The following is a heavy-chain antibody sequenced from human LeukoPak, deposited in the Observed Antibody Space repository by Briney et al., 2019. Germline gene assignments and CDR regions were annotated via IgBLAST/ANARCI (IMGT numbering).Heavy chain of an antibody. D-gene: IGHD3-22*01. CDR3: ARDWGTYDSSGYYYSP. CDR2: ISSSSSYV. V-gene: IGHV3-21*01. Sequence: PGGSLRLSCAASGFTFSSYSMNWVRQAPGKGLEWVSSISSSSSYVYYADSVKGRFTISRDNAKNSLYLQMDSLRAEDTAVYYCARDWGTYDSSGYYYSPWGQGTLVTVSS. J-gene: IGHJ5*02. CDR1: GFTFSSYS.